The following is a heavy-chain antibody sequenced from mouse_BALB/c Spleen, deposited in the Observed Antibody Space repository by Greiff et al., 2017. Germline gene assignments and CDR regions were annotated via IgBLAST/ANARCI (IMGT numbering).Heavy chain of an antibody. CDR3: ARSLYGYPAWFAY. J-gene: IGHJ3*01. Sequence: QVQLMESAAELAKPGASVKMSCKASGYTFTSYTMHWVKQRPGQGLEWIGYISPSSGYTDYTQKVKDKTTFTADKSTSTVYMQLSSLTSEDSAVYYCARSLYGYPAWFAYWGQGTLVTVSA. CDR1: GYTFTSYT. V-gene: IGHV1-4*02. CDR2: ISPSSGYT. D-gene: IGHD2-2*01.